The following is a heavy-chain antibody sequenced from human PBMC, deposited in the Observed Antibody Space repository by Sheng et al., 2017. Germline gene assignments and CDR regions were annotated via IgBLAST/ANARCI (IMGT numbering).Heavy chain of an antibody. Sequence: EVQLVESGGGLVQPGGTLRLSCAASGFTFSSYGMSWVRQAPGKGLEWVSAISGSGGSTYYADSVKGRFTISRDNSKNTLYLQMNSLRAEDTAVYYCAKDIVVVVAAQSSNWFDPWGQGTLVTVSS. CDR2: ISGSGGST. V-gene: IGHV3-23*04. D-gene: IGHD2-15*01. CDR1: GFTFSSYG. CDR3: AKDIVVVVAAQSSNWFDP. J-gene: IGHJ5*02.